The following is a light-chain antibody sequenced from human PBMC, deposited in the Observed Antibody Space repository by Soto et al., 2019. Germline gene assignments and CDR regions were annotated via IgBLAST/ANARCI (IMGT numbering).Light chain of an antibody. CDR3: QQRSNWPRT. Sequence: DIQMPQYPSSLSSSFGDRVTITCRASQSISSWLAWYQQMPGKAPKLPIYDASSLHSGVPSRFSGSGSGTDFTLTISSLEPEDFAVYDGQQRSNWPRTFGQGTKVDI. CDR1: QSISSW. CDR2: DAS. V-gene: IGKV1-5*01. J-gene: IGKJ1*01.